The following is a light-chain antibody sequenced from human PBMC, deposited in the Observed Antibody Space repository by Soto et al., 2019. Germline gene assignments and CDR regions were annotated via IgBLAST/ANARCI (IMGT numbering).Light chain of an antibody. J-gene: IGKJ1*01. CDR1: QSVSSSY. CDR3: QQYGSSPGT. V-gene: IGKV3-20*01. CDR2: GAS. Sequence: EIVLTQSPGTPSLSPRERATLSCRASQSVSSSYLAWYQQKPGQAPRLLIYGASSRATGIPDRFSGSGSGTDFTLTISRLEPEDFVVYYCQQYGSSPGTFGQGTKVEIK.